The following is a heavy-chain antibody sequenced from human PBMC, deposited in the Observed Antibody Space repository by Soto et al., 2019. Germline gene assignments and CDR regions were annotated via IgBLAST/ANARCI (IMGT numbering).Heavy chain of an antibody. CDR3: AKDLGAASGGGGGYYYGMDV. D-gene: IGHD1-26*01. CDR2: ISYDGSNK. Sequence: QVQLVESGGGVVQPGRSLRLSCAASGFTFSSYGMHWVRQAPGKGLEWVAVISYDGSNKYYADSVKGRFTISRDNSKNTLYLQMNSRRAEDTAVYYCAKDLGAASGGGGGYYYGMDVWGHGTTVPVS. V-gene: IGHV3-30*18. CDR1: GFTFSSYG. J-gene: IGHJ6*02.